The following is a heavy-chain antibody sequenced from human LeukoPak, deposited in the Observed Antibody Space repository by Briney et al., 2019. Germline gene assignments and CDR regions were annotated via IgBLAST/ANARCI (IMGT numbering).Heavy chain of an antibody. Sequence: ASAKVSCKASGYTFTSYGISWVRQAPGQGLEWMGWISAYNGNTNYAQKLQGRVTMTTDTSTSTAYMELSSLTSEDTAVYYCARIAAAGNRRLSFWGQGTLVTVSS. D-gene: IGHD6-13*01. CDR1: GYTFTSYG. CDR2: ISAYNGNT. V-gene: IGHV1-18*01. CDR3: ARIAAAGNRRLSF. J-gene: IGHJ4*02.